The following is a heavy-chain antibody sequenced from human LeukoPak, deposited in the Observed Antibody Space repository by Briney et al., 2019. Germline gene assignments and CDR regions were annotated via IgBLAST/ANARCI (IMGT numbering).Heavy chain of an antibody. J-gene: IGHJ5*02. D-gene: IGHD3-16*01. V-gene: IGHV4-59*01. CDR1: GGSISSYY. Sequence: SETLSLTCTVSGGSISSYYWSWIRQPPGKGLEWIGYIYYRGSTTYNPSLKSRVTISVDTSKNQFSLNLTPVTAADTAVYYCARGGVFPRQFDPWGQGTLVTVSS. CDR2: IYYRGST. CDR3: ARGGVFPRQFDP.